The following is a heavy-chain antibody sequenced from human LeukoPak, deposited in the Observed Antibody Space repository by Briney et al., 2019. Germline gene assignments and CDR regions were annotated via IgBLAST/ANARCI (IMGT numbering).Heavy chain of an antibody. D-gene: IGHD5-24*01. CDR2: IYPGDSDT. CDR1: GYSFTSYW. J-gene: IGHJ4*02. V-gene: IGHV5-51*01. Sequence: GESLKISCKGSGYSFTSYWIGWVRQMPGKGLEWMGIIYPGDSDTRYSPSFQGQVTISADKSISTAYLQWSSLKASDTAMYYCARHGRWLHPRYYFDYWGQGTLVTVSS. CDR3: ARHGRWLHPRYYFDY.